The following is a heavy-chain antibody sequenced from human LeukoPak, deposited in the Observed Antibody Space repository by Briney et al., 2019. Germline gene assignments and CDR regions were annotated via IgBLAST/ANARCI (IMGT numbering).Heavy chain of an antibody. D-gene: IGHD3-10*02. CDR3: AELGITMIGGV. V-gene: IGHV3-48*03. J-gene: IGHJ6*04. CDR2: IRGSGKTQ. CDR1: GFTFSNYE. Sequence: GGSLRLSCAASGFTFSNYEMNWVRQAPGKGLEWVAYIRGSGKTQWYADSVKGRFIISRDNSKNSLFLQMNSLRPEDTAVYYCAELGITMIGGVWGKGTTVTISS.